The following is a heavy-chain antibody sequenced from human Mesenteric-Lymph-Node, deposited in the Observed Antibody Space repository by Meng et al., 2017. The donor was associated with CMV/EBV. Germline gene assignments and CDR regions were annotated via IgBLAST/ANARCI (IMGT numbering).Heavy chain of an antibody. J-gene: IGHJ4*02. V-gene: IGHV3-7*01. Sequence: GESLKISCAASGFTFNTYWMTWVRQAPGRGLEWVANIRQDGGEKEYVDSVKGRFTISRDNAKNSLYLQMNSLRADDTAVYYCARDRGFFEWSFGDYWGQGTLVTVSS. CDR1: GFTFNTYW. D-gene: IGHD3-3*01. CDR2: IRQDGGEK. CDR3: ARDRGFFEWSFGDY.